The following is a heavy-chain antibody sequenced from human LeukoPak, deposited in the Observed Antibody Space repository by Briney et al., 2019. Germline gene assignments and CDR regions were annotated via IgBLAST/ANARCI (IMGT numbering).Heavy chain of an antibody. J-gene: IGHJ4*02. CDR3: ARLKTGYTYDY. D-gene: IGHD6-13*01. Sequence: PSETLSLTCAVYGGSFSGYYWSWIRQPPGKGLEWIGEINHSGSTNYNPSLKSRVTISVDTSKNQFSLKLSSVTAADTAVYYCARLKTGYTYDYWGQGTLVTVSS. CDR2: INHSGST. V-gene: IGHV4-34*01. CDR1: GGSFSGYY.